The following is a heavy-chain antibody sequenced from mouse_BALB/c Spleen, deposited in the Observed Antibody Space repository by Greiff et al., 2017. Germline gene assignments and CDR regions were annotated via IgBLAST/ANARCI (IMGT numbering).Heavy chain of an antibody. CDR2: INPGSGGT. Sequence: QVQLQQSGAELVRPGTSVKVSCKASGYAFTNYLIEWVKQRPGQGLEWIGVINPGSGGTNYNEKFKGKATLTADKSSSTAYMQLSSLTSDDSAVYFCARSGYYGSSLYAMDYWGQGTSVTVSS. J-gene: IGHJ4*01. CDR1: GYAFTNYL. V-gene: IGHV1-54*01. D-gene: IGHD1-1*01. CDR3: ARSGYYGSSLYAMDY.